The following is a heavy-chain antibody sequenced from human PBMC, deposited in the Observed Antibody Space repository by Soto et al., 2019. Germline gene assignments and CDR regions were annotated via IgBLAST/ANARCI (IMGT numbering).Heavy chain of an antibody. CDR3: ARDYRQWGSGSLDY. Sequence: ASVKVSCKASGYTFTSYAMHWVRQAPGQRLEWMGWINAGNGNTKYSQKFQGRVTITRDTSASTAYMELSSLRSEDTAVYYCARDYRQWGSGSLDYWGQGTLVTSPQ. V-gene: IGHV1-3*01. CDR1: GYTFTSYA. D-gene: IGHD3-10*01. CDR2: INAGNGNT. J-gene: IGHJ4*02.